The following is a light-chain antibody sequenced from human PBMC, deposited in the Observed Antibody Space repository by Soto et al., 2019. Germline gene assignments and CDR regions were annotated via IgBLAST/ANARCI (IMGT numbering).Light chain of an antibody. Sequence: QSVLTQPASVSGSPGQSITISCTGTSSDVGRYNFVSWYQHHPGKAPKLMIYDVNNRPSGVSNRFSGSKSGDTASLTISGLQAEDEADYYCSSYASNRDVLFGRGTKSPS. V-gene: IGLV2-14*03. J-gene: IGLJ2*01. CDR3: SSYASNRDVL. CDR2: DVN. CDR1: SSDVGRYNF.